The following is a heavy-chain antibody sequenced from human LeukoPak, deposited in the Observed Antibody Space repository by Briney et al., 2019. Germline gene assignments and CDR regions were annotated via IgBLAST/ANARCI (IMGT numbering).Heavy chain of an antibody. J-gene: IGHJ4*02. V-gene: IGHV3-23*01. CDR2: ISGSGGST. Sequence: GGSLRLSCAASGFTFNSYAMSWVRQAPGKGLEWVSAISGSGGSTYYADSVKGRFTISRDNSKNTLYLQMNSLRAEDTAVYHCAKEVESGASPPYFDYWGQGTLVTVSS. CDR3: AKEVESGASPPYFDY. D-gene: IGHD1-26*01. CDR1: GFTFNSYA.